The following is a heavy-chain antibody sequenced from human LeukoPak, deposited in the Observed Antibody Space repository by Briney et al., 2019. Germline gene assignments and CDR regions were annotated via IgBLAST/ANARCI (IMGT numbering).Heavy chain of an antibody. CDR3: AREVGGGATNYFDY. J-gene: IGHJ4*02. CDR1: GFTVSRNY. CDR2: IYSADSA. Sequence: PGGSLRLSCAASGFTVSRNYMSWVRQAPGKGLEWVSVIYSADSAYYADSVRGRFTISRDNSKNTLYLQMNSLRADDTAVYYCAREVGGGATNYFDYWGQGTLVTVFS. D-gene: IGHD1-26*01. V-gene: IGHV3-53*01.